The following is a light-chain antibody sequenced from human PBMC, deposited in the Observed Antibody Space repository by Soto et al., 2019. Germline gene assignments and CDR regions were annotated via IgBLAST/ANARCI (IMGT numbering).Light chain of an antibody. Sequence: DIQMTQSPSTLSASVGDRVTITCRASQSSSKWLGWYQQKPWKAPKLLIYDVSNLQSGVPSRFSGSGSGTEFTLTIGSLQPDDFAIYHCQQYSSHSTFGQGTKLEIK. J-gene: IGKJ2*01. CDR3: QQYSSHST. CDR1: QSSSKW. CDR2: DVS. V-gene: IGKV1-5*01.